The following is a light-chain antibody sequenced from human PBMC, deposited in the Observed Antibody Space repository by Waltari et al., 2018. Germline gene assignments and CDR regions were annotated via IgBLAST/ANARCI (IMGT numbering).Light chain of an antibody. Sequence: DMVMTHSPATLSLSPGEGATLSCRASQTVSSNLAWHQQKPGQAPRLLSYGASTRATGIPARCSGSGSGTDFTLTISSLQSEDFAVYYCQQYNNWPFTFGQGTRLEIK. CDR2: GAS. CDR1: QTVSSN. V-gene: IGKV3-15*01. CDR3: QQYNNWPFT. J-gene: IGKJ5*01.